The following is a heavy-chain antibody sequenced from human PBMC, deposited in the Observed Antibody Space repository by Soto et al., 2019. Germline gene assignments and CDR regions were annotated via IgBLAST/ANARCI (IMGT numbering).Heavy chain of an antibody. Sequence: ASVKVSCKASGYTFTNYDINWVRQATGQGLEWMGWMNPKSGNTGYAQQFQGRVIMTRSTSISTAYMELSSLRVEDTALYYCVPTVGVTPGGAFDIWGQGTMVTVSS. CDR1: GYTFTNYD. J-gene: IGHJ3*02. V-gene: IGHV1-8*02. CDR2: MNPKSGNT. D-gene: IGHD1-26*01. CDR3: VPTVGVTPGGAFDI.